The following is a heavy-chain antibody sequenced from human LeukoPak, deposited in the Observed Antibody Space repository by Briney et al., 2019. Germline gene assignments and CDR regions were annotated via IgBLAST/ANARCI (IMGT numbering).Heavy chain of an antibody. CDR3: ATNPRSGWYLKGAFDI. CDR1: GFTLSGSA. CDR2: IRGKANSYAT. D-gene: IGHD6-19*01. V-gene: IGHV3-73*01. Sequence: PGGSLRLSCAASGFTLSGSATHWVRQASGKGLEWVGRIRGKANSYATAYAASVKGRFTISRDDSKNTAYLQMNSLKTEDTAVYYCATNPRSGWYLKGAFDIWGQGTMVTVSS. J-gene: IGHJ3*02.